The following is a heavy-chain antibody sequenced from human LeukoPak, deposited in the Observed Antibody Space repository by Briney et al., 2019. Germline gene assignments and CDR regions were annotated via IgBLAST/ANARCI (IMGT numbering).Heavy chain of an antibody. V-gene: IGHV1-2*02. J-gene: IGHJ5*02. D-gene: IGHD3-10*01. CDR3: ARDCGDEVRNGFDL. CDR2: TNINSGGR. Sequence: ASVSVTCKASGYTFTGYYIYWVRQAHGQGLERVGWTNINSGGRNTAYAFQGRVTMTRDTSISTAYMELSRLRSNDAAVYFCARDCGDEVRNGFDLWGQGTLVTVSS. CDR1: GYTFTGYY.